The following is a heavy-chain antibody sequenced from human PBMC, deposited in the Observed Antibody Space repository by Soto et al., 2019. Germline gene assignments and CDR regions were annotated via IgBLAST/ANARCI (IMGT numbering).Heavy chain of an antibody. CDR2: ISGRGDTT. CDR1: GFSFSAYA. V-gene: IGHV3-23*01. D-gene: IGHD6-19*01. Sequence: EVQLLDSGGGLVQPGGSLRLSCAASGFSFSAYAMSWVRQAPGKGLEWVSSISGRGDTTYYADSVKGRFTISRDNSKNALYLQMSTLRADDTAVYFCAKVQIAVAANGYGFDYWGQGTQVTVSS. J-gene: IGHJ4*02. CDR3: AKVQIAVAANGYGFDY.